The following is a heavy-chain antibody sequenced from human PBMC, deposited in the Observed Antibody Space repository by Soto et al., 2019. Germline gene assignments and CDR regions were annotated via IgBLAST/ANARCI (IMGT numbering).Heavy chain of an antibody. D-gene: IGHD2-15*01. J-gene: IGHJ2*01. Sequence: VASVKVSCKASGYTFTSYDINRVRQATGQGLEWMGWMNPNSGNTGYAQKFQGRVTMTRNTSISTAYMELSSLRSEDTAVYYCARGGYCSGGSCYGDWYFDLWGRGTLVTVSS. CDR1: GYTFTSYD. V-gene: IGHV1-8*01. CDR2: MNPNSGNT. CDR3: ARGGYCSGGSCYGDWYFDL.